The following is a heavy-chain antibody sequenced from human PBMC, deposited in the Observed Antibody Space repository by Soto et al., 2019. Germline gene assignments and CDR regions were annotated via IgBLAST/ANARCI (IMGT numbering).Heavy chain of an antibody. CDR2: ITWDGGST. V-gene: IGHV3-43*01. J-gene: IGHJ5*02. CDR1: GFTFDDYT. Sequence: PGGSLRLACAASGFTFDDYTMHWVRQAPGKGLEWVSLITWDGGSTYYADSVKGRFTISRDNSKNSLYLQMNSLRTEDTALYYCAKDEYSSGWSGWFDPWGQGTLVTVSS. D-gene: IGHD6-19*01. CDR3: AKDEYSSGWSGWFDP.